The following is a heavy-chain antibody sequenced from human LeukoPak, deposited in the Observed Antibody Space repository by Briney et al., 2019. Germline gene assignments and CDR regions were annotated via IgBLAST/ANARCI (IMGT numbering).Heavy chain of an antibody. Sequence: KPGGSLRLSCAASGFIFSSYAMHWVRQAPGQGLEWVASASSSSSFVSYVDSVKGRFTISRDNADNSLYLHMSRLRAEDTAVYYCARLGGAYVSGFYFDSWGQGTLVTVSS. CDR2: ASSSSSFV. J-gene: IGHJ4*02. CDR1: GFIFSSYA. V-gene: IGHV3-21*01. D-gene: IGHD3-10*01. CDR3: ARLGGAYVSGFYFDS.